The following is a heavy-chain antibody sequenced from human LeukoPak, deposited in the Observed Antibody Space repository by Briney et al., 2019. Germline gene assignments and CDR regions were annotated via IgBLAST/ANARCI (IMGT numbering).Heavy chain of an antibody. CDR1: GGTFSSYA. J-gene: IGHJ4*02. V-gene: IGHV1-69*04. CDR3: ASLDYDSSGYYNDY. D-gene: IGHD3-22*01. CDR2: IIPILGIA. Sequence: APVKVSCKASGGTFSSYAISWVRQAPGQGLEWMGRIIPILGIANHAQEFQGRVTITADKSTSTAYMELSSLRSEDTAVYYCASLDYDSSGYYNDYWGQGTLVTVSS.